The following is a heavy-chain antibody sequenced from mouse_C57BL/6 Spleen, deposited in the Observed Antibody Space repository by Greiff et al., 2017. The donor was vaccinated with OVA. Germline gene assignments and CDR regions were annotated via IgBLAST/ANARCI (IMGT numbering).Heavy chain of an antibody. CDR1: GYAFSSSW. CDR2: IYPGDGDT. J-gene: IGHJ2*01. Sequence: VQLQQSGPELVKPGASVKISCKASGYAFSSSWMNWVKQRPGKGLEWIGRIYPGDGDTNYNGKFKGKATLTADKSSSTAYMQLSSLTSEDSAVYFCARSPALYYGSSYYFDYWGQGTTLTVSS. CDR3: ARSPALYYGSSYYFDY. D-gene: IGHD1-1*01. V-gene: IGHV1-82*01.